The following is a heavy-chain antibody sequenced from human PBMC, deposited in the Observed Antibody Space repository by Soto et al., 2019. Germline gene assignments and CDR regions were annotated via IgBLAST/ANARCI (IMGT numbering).Heavy chain of an antibody. CDR3: ARGGGIAVAVLEGY. CDR1: GFTFSSYA. D-gene: IGHD6-19*01. CDR2: ISYDGSNK. Sequence: PGGSLRLSCAASGFTFSSYAMHWVRQAPGKGLEWVAVISYDGSNKNYADSVKGRFTISRDNSKNTLYLQMNSLKAEDTAVYYCARGGGIAVAVLEGYWGQGALVTVSS. V-gene: IGHV3-30-3*01. J-gene: IGHJ4*02.